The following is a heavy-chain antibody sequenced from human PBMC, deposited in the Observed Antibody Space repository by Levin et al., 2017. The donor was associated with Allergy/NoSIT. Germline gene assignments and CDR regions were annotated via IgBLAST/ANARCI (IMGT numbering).Heavy chain of an antibody. Sequence: KNGESLKISCKGSGYSFTSYWIGWVRQMPGKGLEWMGIIYPGDSDTRYNPSFQGQVTISADKSINTAYLQWSSLKASDTAIYYCARRADAYEYLTFWGQGTLVTVSS. CDR1: GYSFTSYW. D-gene: IGHD5-24*01. J-gene: IGHJ4*02. V-gene: IGHV5-51*01. CDR2: IYPGDSDT. CDR3: ARRADAYEYLTF.